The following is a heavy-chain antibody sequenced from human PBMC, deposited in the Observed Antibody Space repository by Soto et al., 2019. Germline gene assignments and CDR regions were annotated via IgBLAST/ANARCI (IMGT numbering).Heavy chain of an antibody. CDR3: AKDLYSSGWNAFDI. V-gene: IGHV3-23*01. J-gene: IGHJ3*02. D-gene: IGHD6-19*01. CDR2: ISGSGGST. Sequence: EVQLLESGGGLVQPGGSLRLSCAASGFTFSSYAMSWVRQAPGKGLEWVSAISGSGGSTYYADSVKGRFTISRDNSTNTLYPQMNSLKAEDTAVYYCAKDLYSSGWNAFDIWAHGTMVTVSS. CDR1: GFTFSSYA.